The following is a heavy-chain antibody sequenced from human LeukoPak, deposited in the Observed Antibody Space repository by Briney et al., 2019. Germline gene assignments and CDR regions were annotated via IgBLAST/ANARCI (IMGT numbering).Heavy chain of an antibody. Sequence: ASVKVSCKASGYTFTSYAMNWVRQAPGQGLEWMRWINTNTGNPTYAQGFTGRFVFSLDTSVSTAYLQISSLKAEDTAVYYCAPNAVVTANDAFDIWGQGTMVTVSS. CDR1: GYTFTSYA. CDR3: APNAVVTANDAFDI. CDR2: INTNTGNP. V-gene: IGHV7-4-1*02. J-gene: IGHJ3*02. D-gene: IGHD2-21*02.